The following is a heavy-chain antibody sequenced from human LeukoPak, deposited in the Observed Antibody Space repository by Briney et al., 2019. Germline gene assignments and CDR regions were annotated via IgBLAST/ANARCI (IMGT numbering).Heavy chain of an antibody. Sequence: SETLSLTCTVSGGSISSSSYYWGWIRQPPGKGLEWIGSIYYSGSTYYNPSLKSRVTISVDTSKNQFSLKLSSVTAADTAVYYCARTYYYDSSGYPGFDYWGQGTLVTVSS. CDR2: IYYSGST. CDR1: GGSISSSSYY. J-gene: IGHJ4*02. D-gene: IGHD3-22*01. V-gene: IGHV4-39*07. CDR3: ARTYYYDSSGYPGFDY.